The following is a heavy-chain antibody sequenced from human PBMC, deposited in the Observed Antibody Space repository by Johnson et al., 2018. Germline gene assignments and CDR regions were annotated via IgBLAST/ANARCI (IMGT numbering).Heavy chain of an antibody. CDR1: GFTFSSYA. V-gene: IGHV3-23*04. CDR3: ARSLGLDSSGYYYGSFQH. J-gene: IGHJ1*01. Sequence: VQLVESGGGVVQPGRSLRLSCAASGFTFSSYAMSWVRQAPGKGLEWVSAISGSGDTTYYADSVKVRFTISRDNSKNTLYLQMKSLRVEDTAGYYCARSLGLDSSGYYYGSFQHWGQGTLVTVSS. D-gene: IGHD3-22*01. CDR2: ISGSGDTT.